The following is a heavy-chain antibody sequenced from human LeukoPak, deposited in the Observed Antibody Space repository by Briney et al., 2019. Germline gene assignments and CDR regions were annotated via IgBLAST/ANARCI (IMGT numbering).Heavy chain of an antibody. J-gene: IGHJ3*02. CDR2: ISSSSSYT. Sequence: GGSLRLSCAASGFTFSDYYMSWIRQAPGKGLEWVSYISSSSSYTNYADSVKGRFTISRDNAKNSLYLQMNSLRAEDTAVYYCAKDPTRYCSSTSCHAFDIWGQGTMVTVSS. CDR1: GFTFSDYY. CDR3: AKDPTRYCSSTSCHAFDI. D-gene: IGHD2-2*01. V-gene: IGHV3-11*06.